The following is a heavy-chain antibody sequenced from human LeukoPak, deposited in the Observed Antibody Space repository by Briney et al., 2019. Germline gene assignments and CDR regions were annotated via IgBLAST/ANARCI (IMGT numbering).Heavy chain of an antibody. CDR2: INHSGNT. CDR3: ARLLTMPNKPDLDY. Sequence: SETLSLTCAVYGGSFSGYYWSWIRQTPGKGLEWIGEINHSGNTNYNPSLKSRVTISVDTYKSQFSLKLHSVTAADTAVYYCARLLTMPNKPDLDYWGQGTLVTVSS. J-gene: IGHJ4*02. D-gene: IGHD2/OR15-2a*01. V-gene: IGHV4-34*01. CDR1: GGSFSGYY.